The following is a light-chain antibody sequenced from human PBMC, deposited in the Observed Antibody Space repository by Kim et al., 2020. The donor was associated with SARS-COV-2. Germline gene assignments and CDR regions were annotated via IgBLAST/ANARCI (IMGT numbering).Light chain of an antibody. Sequence: SVGDRVTITCRASQSISNWLAWYQQKPGKVPKLLIYKASSLESGVPSRFSGSASGTEFTLTISSLQPDDFATYYCQQYNSYSPLTFGGGTKVDIK. CDR1: QSISNW. V-gene: IGKV1-5*03. CDR2: KAS. CDR3: QQYNSYSPLT. J-gene: IGKJ4*01.